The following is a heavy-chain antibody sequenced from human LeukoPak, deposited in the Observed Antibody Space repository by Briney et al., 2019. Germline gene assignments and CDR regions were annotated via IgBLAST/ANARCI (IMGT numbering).Heavy chain of an antibody. V-gene: IGHV3-21*01. Sequence: GGSLRLSCVASGFIFSSYSMNWVRQAPGKGLEWVSSISSSSSYIYYADSVKGRFTISRDNAKDALYLQMNSLRAEDTAVYYCARDSSSVPRVFDSWGQGTLVTVSS. D-gene: IGHD6-13*01. CDR1: GFIFSSYS. CDR3: ARDSSSVPRVFDS. J-gene: IGHJ4*02. CDR2: ISSSSSYI.